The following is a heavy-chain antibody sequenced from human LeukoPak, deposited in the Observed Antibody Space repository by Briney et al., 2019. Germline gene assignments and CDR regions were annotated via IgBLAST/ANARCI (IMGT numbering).Heavy chain of an antibody. CDR3: ARGPGYSSSRPTGY. Sequence: ASVKVSCKASGYTFTGYYMHWVRQAPGQGLEWMGWINPNSGGTNYAQKFQGRVTMTRDTSISTAYMELSRLGSDDTAVYYCARGPGYSSSRPTGYWGQGTLVTVSS. J-gene: IGHJ4*02. V-gene: IGHV1-2*02. CDR1: GYTFTGYY. D-gene: IGHD6-13*01. CDR2: INPNSGGT.